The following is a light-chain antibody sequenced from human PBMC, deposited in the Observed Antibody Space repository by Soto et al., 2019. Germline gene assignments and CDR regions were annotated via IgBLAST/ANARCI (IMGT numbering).Light chain of an antibody. V-gene: IGKV1-5*03. CDR2: KAS. Sequence: DIQMTQSPSTLSASVGDRVTITCRASQSISSWLAWYQQKPGKAPYLLIYKASSLQSGVPSRFSGSGSGTECTLTSSRLQPDDFATYYCQQYDSYPMYTFGQGTKLEIK. J-gene: IGKJ2*01. CDR3: QQYDSYPMYT. CDR1: QSISSW.